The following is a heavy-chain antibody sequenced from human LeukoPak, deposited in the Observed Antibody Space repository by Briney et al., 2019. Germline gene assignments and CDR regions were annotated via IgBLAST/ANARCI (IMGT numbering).Heavy chain of an antibody. CDR3: ARTPVLRYFDWLFTRLFDH. CDR1: GGSISSSSYY. V-gene: IGHV4-39*07. J-gene: IGHJ4*02. CDR2: IYYSGST. D-gene: IGHD3-9*01. Sequence: SETLSLTCTVSGGSISSSSYYWGWIRQPPGKGLEWIGSIYYSGSTYYNPSLKSRVTISVDTSKNQFSLKLSSVTAADTAVYYCARTPVLRYFDWLFTRLFDHWGQGTLVTVSS.